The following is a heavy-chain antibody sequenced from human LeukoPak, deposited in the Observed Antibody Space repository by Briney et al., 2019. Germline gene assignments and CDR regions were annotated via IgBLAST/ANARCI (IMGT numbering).Heavy chain of an antibody. J-gene: IGHJ4*02. Sequence: SETLSLTCAVYGGSFSGYYWSWLRQPTGKGLKWLGEINHSGSTNYNPSLKSRVTISVDTSKNQFSLKLSSVTAADTAVYYCARLSIAAAGTGGFDYWGQGTLVTVSS. CDR3: ARLSIAAAGTGGFDY. CDR2: INHSGST. D-gene: IGHD6-13*01. CDR1: GGSFSGYY. V-gene: IGHV4-34*01.